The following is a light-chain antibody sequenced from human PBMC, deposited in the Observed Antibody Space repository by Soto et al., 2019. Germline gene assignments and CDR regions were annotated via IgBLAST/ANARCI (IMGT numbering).Light chain of an antibody. V-gene: IGKV3-11*01. CDR1: QTVSSY. J-gene: IGKJ1*01. Sequence: EIVLTQSQYTLSLSPGERSTLSCRASQTVSSYLAWYQQKPGQPPRLIVYDVSERAPGIPARFIGSGSGTDFSLTVSSLEPEDFALYYCQQRYSWPTFGQGTKVDIK. CDR3: QQRYSWPT. CDR2: DVS.